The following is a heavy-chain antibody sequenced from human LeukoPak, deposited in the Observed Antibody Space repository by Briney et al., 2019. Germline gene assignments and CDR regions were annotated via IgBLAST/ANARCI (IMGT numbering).Heavy chain of an antibody. V-gene: IGHV3-23*01. CDR2: ISGSGGST. CDR1: GFTFSSYA. D-gene: IGHD3-3*01. CDR3: AKDGEDFWSGYYTGY. J-gene: IGHJ4*02. Sequence: PGGSLRLSCAASGFTFSSYAMSWVRQAPGKGLEWVSAISGSGGSTYYADSVKGRFTISRDNSKNTLYLQMNRLRAEDTAVYYRAKDGEDFWSGYYTGYWGQGTLVTVSS.